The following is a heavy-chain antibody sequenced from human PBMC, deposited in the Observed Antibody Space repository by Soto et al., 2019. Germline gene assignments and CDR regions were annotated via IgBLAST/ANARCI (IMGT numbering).Heavy chain of an antibody. CDR3: ARAEDDYGDQDHFDF. CDR1: GFAFSSYA. Sequence: EVQLLESGGGLVQPGGSLRLSCAASGFAFSSYAMSWVRQAPGKGLGWVSGIGGSGYSTHYADSVRGRFIISRDNSKNPMYLQMNSLRVEDTAIYYWARAEDDYGDQDHFDFWGQGTLVTVSS. J-gene: IGHJ4*02. D-gene: IGHD4-17*01. V-gene: IGHV3-23*01. CDR2: IGGSGYST.